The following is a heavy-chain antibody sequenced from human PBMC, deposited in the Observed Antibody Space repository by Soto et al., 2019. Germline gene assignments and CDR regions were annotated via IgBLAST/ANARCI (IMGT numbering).Heavy chain of an antibody. CDR3: ARDPRVYDFWSGPYYYFDY. CDR2: ISAYNGNT. CDR1: GYTFTSYG. V-gene: IGHV1-18*01. Sequence: ASVKVSCKASGYTFTSYGISWVRQAPGQGLEWMGWISAYNGNTNYAQKLQGRVTMTTDTSTSTAYMELRSLRSDDTAVYYCARDPRVYDFWSGPYYYFDYWGQGTLVTVSS. J-gene: IGHJ4*02. D-gene: IGHD3-3*01.